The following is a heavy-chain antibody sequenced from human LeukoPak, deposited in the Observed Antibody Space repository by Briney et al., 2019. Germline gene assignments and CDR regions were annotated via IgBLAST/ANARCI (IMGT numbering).Heavy chain of an antibody. CDR3: AREYSSSWYGNWFDP. J-gene: IGHJ5*02. V-gene: IGHV1-3*01. CDR1: GYTFTSYA. D-gene: IGHD6-13*01. CDR2: INAGNGNT. Sequence: ASVQVSCKASGYTFTSYAMHWVGPAPGQRREWMGWINAGNGNTKYSQKFQGRVTITRDTSASTAYMELSSLRSEDTAVYYCAREYSSSWYGNWFDPWGQGTLVTVSS.